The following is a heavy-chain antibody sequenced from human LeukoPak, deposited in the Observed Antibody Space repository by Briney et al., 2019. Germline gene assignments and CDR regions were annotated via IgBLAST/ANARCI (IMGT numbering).Heavy chain of an antibody. CDR2: ISGSGGSK. Sequence: GGSLRLYCAASGFTFSSYGMSWVRQAQGKGLEWVSDISGSGGSKYYADSVKGRFTISRDNSKNTLYLQMNSLTAEDTAVYYCAKGPLVRYAGSYFFDYWGQGTLVTVSS. J-gene: IGHJ4*02. CDR3: AKGPLVRYAGSYFFDY. CDR1: GFTFSSYG. V-gene: IGHV3-23*01. D-gene: IGHD3-10*02.